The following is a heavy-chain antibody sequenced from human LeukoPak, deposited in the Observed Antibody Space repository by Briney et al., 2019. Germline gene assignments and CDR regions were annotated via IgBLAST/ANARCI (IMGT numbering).Heavy chain of an antibody. V-gene: IGHV1-24*01. Sequence: ASVKVSCKVSGYTLTELSMHWVRQAPGKGLEWMGGFDPEDGETIYAQKFQGRVTMTRDTSTSTVYIELSSLRSEDTAVYYCARATKGGDYWGQGTLVTVSS. CDR1: GYTLTELS. CDR3: ARATKGGDY. J-gene: IGHJ4*02. D-gene: IGHD2-2*01. CDR2: FDPEDGET.